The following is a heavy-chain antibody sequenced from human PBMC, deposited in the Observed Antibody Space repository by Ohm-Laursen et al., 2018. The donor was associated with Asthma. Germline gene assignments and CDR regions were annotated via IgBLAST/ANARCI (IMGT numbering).Heavy chain of an antibody. CDR2: GGSYYDGGLK. Sequence: SLRLSCAASGFTFSSYGMHWVRQAPGKGLEWVAVGGSYYDGGLKYYADSVNGRFTVSRDDSKNTLYLQMNSLRAEDTAVYYCARDVLPGIAAAGRVPCDYWGQGTLVTVSS. V-gene: IGHV3-30*03. J-gene: IGHJ4*02. CDR1: GFTFSSYG. D-gene: IGHD6-13*01. CDR3: ARDVLPGIAAAGRVPCDY.